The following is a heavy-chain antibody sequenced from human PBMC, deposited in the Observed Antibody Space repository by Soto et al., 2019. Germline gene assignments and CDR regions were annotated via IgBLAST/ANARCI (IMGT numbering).Heavy chain of an antibody. V-gene: IGHV3-33*01. CDR3: ARVIVVVTAINRPDAYDI. J-gene: IGHJ3*02. CDR2: IWYDGSNK. Sequence: LRLSCAASGFTFSSYGMHWVRQAPGKGLEWVAVIWYDGSNKYYADSVKGRFTISRDNSKNTLYLQMNSLRAEDTAVYYCARVIVVVTAINRPDAYDIWRQVTMFTV. D-gene: IGHD2-21*02. CDR1: GFTFSSYG.